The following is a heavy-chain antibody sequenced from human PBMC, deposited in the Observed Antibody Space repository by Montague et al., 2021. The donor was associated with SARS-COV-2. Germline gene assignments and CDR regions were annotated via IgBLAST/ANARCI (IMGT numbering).Heavy chain of an antibody. CDR2: TYYSGST. CDR1: GGSISSSSYY. J-gene: IGHJ3*02. Sequence: SETLSLTCTVSGGSISSSSYYWGWIRQPPGKGLEWIGSTYYSGSTYYNPSLKSRVTISVDTSKNQFSLKLSSVTAADTAVYYCEGSPPGIAAAGTVAAFDIWGQGTMVTVSS. CDR3: EGSPPGIAAAGTVAAFDI. V-gene: IGHV4-39*01. D-gene: IGHD6-13*01.